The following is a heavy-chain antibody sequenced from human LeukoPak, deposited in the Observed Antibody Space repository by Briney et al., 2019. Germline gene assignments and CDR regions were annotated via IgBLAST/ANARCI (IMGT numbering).Heavy chain of an antibody. CDR2: IYYSGST. J-gene: IGHJ4*02. Sequence: SETLSLTCTVSGGSISSYYWSWIRQPPGKGLEWIGYIYYSGSTNHNPSLKSRVTISVGTSKNQFSLKLSSVTAADTAVYYCARVGYYDSSGYYFPDRIDYWGQGTLVTVSS. D-gene: IGHD3-22*01. CDR3: ARVGYYDSSGYYFPDRIDY. CDR1: GGSISSYY. V-gene: IGHV4-59*01.